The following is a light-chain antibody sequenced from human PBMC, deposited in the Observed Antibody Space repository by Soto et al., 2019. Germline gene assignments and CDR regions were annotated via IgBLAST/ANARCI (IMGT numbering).Light chain of an antibody. V-gene: IGKV4-1*01. CDR3: QQYYSTPLT. CDR2: WAY. CDR1: QSVLYSSNNKNY. J-gene: IGKJ4*01. Sequence: DIVMTQSPDSLAVSLGERATINCKSSQSVLYSSNNKNYLAWYQQKPGQPPKLLIYWAYTRESGVNDRFSGSGSGTDFTLTISSMQAEDVAVYYCQQYYSTPLTGGGGTKVDIK.